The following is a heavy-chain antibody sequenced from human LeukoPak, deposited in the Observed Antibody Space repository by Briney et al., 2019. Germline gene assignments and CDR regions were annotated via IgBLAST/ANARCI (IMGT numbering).Heavy chain of an antibody. J-gene: IGHJ4*02. Sequence: SETLSLTCTVSGGSISRGDYYWSWIRQPPGKGLEWIGYIYYSGSTYYNPSLKSRVTISVDTSKNQFSLKLSSVTAADTAVYYCARLVGATAFDYWGQGTLVTVFS. CDR1: GGSISRGDYY. CDR3: ARLVGATAFDY. D-gene: IGHD1-26*01. V-gene: IGHV4-30-4*08. CDR2: IYYSGST.